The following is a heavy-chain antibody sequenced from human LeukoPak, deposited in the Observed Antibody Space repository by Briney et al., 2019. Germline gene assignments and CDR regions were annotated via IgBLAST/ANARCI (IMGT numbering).Heavy chain of an antibody. CDR3: ARDPGTTSRTWKFDP. CDR2: IHNSGNT. CDR1: GGFISSYH. J-gene: IGHJ5*02. V-gene: IGHV4-59*01. D-gene: IGHD2-2*01. Sequence: PSETLSLTCTVSGGFISSYHWSWIRQPPGKGLEWIGYIHNSGNTNYNPSLQSRVTMSLDLSKNQFSLRLNSVTVADTAVYYCARDPGTTSRTWKFDPWGKGTLVTVSS.